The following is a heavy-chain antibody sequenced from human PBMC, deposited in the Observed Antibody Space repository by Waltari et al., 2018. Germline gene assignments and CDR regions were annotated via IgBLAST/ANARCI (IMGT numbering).Heavy chain of an antibody. CDR3: ARESTASNEGV. Sequence: EEQLVESGGGLVQPGGSLRLSCEGSGLTFRNYWMSWGRQAPGKGLEWVDNIRRERRQSNTVDAVKGRFTISRDNANTSLYLQMNSLRAEDTGVYYCARESTASNEGVWGQGTLVTVSS. V-gene: IGHV3-7*01. CDR2: IRRERRQS. CDR1: GLTFRNYW. J-gene: IGHJ4*02. D-gene: IGHD4-17*01.